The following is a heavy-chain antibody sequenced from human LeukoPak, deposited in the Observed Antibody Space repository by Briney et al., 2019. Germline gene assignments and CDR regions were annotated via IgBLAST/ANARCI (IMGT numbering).Heavy chain of an antibody. Sequence: GGSLRLSCAASGFTFNAFGMSWIRQAPGKGLEWVSYISSSGSTIYYADSVKGRFTISRDNAKNPLYLQMNSLRAEDTAVYYCARGKAYCSGGSCYFDQHGGLDYWGQGTLVTVSS. D-gene: IGHD2-15*01. V-gene: IGHV3-11*01. CDR1: GFTFNAFG. CDR3: ARGKAYCSGGSCYFDQHGGLDY. J-gene: IGHJ4*02. CDR2: ISSSGSTI.